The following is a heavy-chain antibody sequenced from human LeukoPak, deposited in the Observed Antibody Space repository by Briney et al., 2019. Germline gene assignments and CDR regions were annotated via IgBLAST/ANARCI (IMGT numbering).Heavy chain of an antibody. J-gene: IGHJ3*02. D-gene: IGHD1-26*01. CDR3: ASPSHGGSYGAFDI. V-gene: IGHV1-69*05. CDR1: GYTFTSYG. Sequence: GASVKVSCKASGYTFTSYGISWVRQAPGQGLEWMGGIIPIFGTANYAQKFQGRVTITTDKSTSTAYMELSSLRSEDTAVYYCASPSHGGSYGAFDIWGQGTMVTVSS. CDR2: IIPIFGTA.